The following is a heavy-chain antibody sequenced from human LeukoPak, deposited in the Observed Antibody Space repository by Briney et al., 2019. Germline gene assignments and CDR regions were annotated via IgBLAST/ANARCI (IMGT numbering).Heavy chain of an antibody. D-gene: IGHD3-10*01. CDR3: ANATMVIGEVYFDY. J-gene: IGHJ4*02. CDR1: GYTFTSYG. Sequence: ATVTVSCKASGYTFTSYGISWVRLAPGQGLEWMGWISAYNGNTNYAQKLQGRVTMTTDTSTSTAYRELRRLRSDGPAMHYCANATMVIGEVYFDYWGQGTLVTVSS. CDR2: ISAYNGNT. V-gene: IGHV1-18*01.